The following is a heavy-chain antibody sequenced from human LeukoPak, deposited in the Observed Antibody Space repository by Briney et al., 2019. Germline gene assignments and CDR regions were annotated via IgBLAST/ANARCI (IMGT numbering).Heavy chain of an antibody. CDR3: ARARGYFDWLPPFDY. Sequence: ASVKVSCKATGYTFTGYYMHWERQAPGQGLEWMGWINPNSGGTNYAQKSQGRVTMTRDTSISTAYMELSRLRSDDTAVYYCARARGYFDWLPPFDYWGQGTLVTVSS. CDR2: INPNSGGT. V-gene: IGHV1-2*02. J-gene: IGHJ4*02. D-gene: IGHD3-9*01. CDR1: GYTFTGYY.